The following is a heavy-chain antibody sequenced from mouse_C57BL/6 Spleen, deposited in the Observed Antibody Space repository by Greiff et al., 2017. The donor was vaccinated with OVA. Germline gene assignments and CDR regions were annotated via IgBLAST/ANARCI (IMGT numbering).Heavy chain of an antibody. Sequence: VQLQQSGAELVKPGASVKLSCKASGYTFTSYWMHWVKQRPGQGLEWIGMIHPNSGSTNYNEKFKSKSTLTVDKSSSTAYMQLSSLTSEDSAVYYCRMVTTSMDYWGQGTSVTVSS. V-gene: IGHV1-64*01. J-gene: IGHJ4*01. D-gene: IGHD2-3*01. CDR1: GYTFTSYW. CDR2: IHPNSGST. CDR3: RMVTTSMDY.